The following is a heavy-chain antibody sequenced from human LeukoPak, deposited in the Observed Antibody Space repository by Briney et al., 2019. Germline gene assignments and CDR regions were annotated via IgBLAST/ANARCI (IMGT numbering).Heavy chain of an antibody. Sequence: GGSLRLSCAASGFTFSSYSMNWVRQAPGKGLEWVSSISSSSSYIYYADSVKGRFTISRDNAKNSLYLQMNSLRAEDTAVYYCARDRGSRPPDAFDIWGQGTMVTVSS. V-gene: IGHV3-21*04. CDR2: ISSSSSYI. CDR1: GFTFSSYS. CDR3: ARDRGSRPPDAFDI. D-gene: IGHD1-26*01. J-gene: IGHJ3*02.